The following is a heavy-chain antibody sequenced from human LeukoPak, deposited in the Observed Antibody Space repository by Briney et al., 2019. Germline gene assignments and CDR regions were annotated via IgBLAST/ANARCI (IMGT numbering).Heavy chain of an antibody. CDR2: ISSSGSTI. J-gene: IGHJ4*02. V-gene: IGHV3-11*01. CDR1: GFTFSDYY. Sequence: GGSLRLSCAASGFTFSDYYMSWIRQAPGKGLEWVSYISSSGSTIYYADSVTGRFTISRDNAKNSLYLQMNSLRAEDTAVYYCARDGYYYDSSGYYSDYWGQGTLVTVSS. CDR3: ARDGYYYDSSGYYSDY. D-gene: IGHD3-22*01.